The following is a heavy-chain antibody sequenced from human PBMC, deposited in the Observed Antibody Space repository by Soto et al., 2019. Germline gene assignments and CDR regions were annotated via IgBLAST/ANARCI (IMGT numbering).Heavy chain of an antibody. CDR2: TKQDGSEK. CDR3: SAARGLDY. CDR1: GFTFSNYY. J-gene: IGHJ4*02. V-gene: IGHV3-7*01. Sequence: GGSLRLSCVAPGFTFSNYYMAWVRQAPGKGLEWVANTKQDGSEKYYVDSVKGRFTISRDNAKNSLYLQMNSLTAEDTAVYYCSAARGLDYWGQGTLVTVSS. D-gene: IGHD2-15*01.